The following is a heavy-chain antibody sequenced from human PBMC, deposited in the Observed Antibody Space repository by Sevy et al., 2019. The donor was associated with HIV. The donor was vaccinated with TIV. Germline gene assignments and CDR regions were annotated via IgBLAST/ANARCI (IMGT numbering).Heavy chain of an antibody. D-gene: IGHD3-22*01. Sequence: GGSLRLSCAASGFTFSSYAMHWVRQAPGKGLEWVAVISYDGSNKYYADSVKGRLTISRDNSKNTLYLQMNSLRAEDTAVYYGARGAPHKYYYDSSGYSGKGNFDYWGQGTLVTVSS. V-gene: IGHV3-30-3*01. CDR3: ARGAPHKYYYDSSGYSGKGNFDY. CDR1: GFTFSSYA. J-gene: IGHJ4*02. CDR2: ISYDGSNK.